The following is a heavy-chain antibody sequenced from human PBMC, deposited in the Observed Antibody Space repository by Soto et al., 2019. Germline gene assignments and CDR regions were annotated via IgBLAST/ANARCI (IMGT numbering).Heavy chain of an antibody. Sequence: ASDTLSLTCAVYGGSFSGYYWSWIRQPPGKGLEWIGEINHSGSTNYNPALKSRVTISVDTSKNQFSLKLSSVTAADTAVYYCARGGAARPGYYYYYMDVWGKGTTVTVS. D-gene: IGHD6-6*01. V-gene: IGHV4-34*01. CDR1: GGSFSGYY. CDR3: ARGGAARPGYYYYYMDV. CDR2: INHSGST. J-gene: IGHJ6*03.